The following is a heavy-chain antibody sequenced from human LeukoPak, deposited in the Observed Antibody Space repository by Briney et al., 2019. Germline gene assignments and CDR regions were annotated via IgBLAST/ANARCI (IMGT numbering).Heavy chain of an antibody. V-gene: IGHV3-30*02. CDR1: GFTFSSYG. D-gene: IGHD3/OR15-3a*01. Sequence: GGSLRLSCAASGFTFSSYGMHWVRQAPGKGLEWVAFIRYDGSNKYYADSVKGRFTISRDNSKNMLYLQMNSLRTEDTAVYYCARDMAGLEGIFDYWGQGTLVTVSS. CDR3: ARDMAGLEGIFDY. CDR2: IRYDGSNK. J-gene: IGHJ4*02.